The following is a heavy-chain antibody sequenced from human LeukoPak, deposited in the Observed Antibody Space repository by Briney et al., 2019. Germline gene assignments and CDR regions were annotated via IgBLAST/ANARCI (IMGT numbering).Heavy chain of an antibody. D-gene: IGHD6-13*01. Sequence: ASVKVSCKASGYTFTSYGISWVRQAPGQGLEWMGWINPNSGGTNYAQKFQGRVTMTRDTSISTAYMELSRLRSDDTAVYYCASGKRGYSSSWYPPGYWGQGTLVTVSS. CDR3: ASGKRGYSSSWYPPGY. CDR1: GYTFTSYG. CDR2: INPNSGGT. J-gene: IGHJ4*02. V-gene: IGHV1-2*02.